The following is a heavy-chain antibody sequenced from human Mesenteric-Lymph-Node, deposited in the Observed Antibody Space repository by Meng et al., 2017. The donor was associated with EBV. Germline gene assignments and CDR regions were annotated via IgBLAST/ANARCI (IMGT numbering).Heavy chain of an antibody. CDR3: ASRYCPTTSCRQD. Sequence: HLQLKQSGSGLTPPSETLSLTCAVSGGSISSGDYSWSWIRQPPGKGLEWIGYIFHSETTYYNPSLASRVTILVDKSKNQFSLKLSSVTAADTAVYYCASRYCPTTSCRQDWGQGTLVTVSS. CDR1: GGSISSGDYS. J-gene: IGHJ4*02. D-gene: IGHD2-2*01. V-gene: IGHV4-30-2*01. CDR2: IFHSETT.